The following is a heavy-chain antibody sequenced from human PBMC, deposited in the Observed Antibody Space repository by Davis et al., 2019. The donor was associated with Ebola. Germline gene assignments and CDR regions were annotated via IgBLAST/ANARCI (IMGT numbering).Heavy chain of an antibody. J-gene: IGHJ5*02. V-gene: IGHV4-34*01. CDR2: IYHTGDT. Sequence: MPSETLSLTCAVDGGSFSAYYWSWIRQPPGKGLEWIGAIYHTGDTNYNPSLKSRVTISVDTSKNQFSLRLNSVTAADTAVYYCARVNFCIGGSCYSHDHWGQGTLVTVSS. CDR3: ARVNFCIGGSCYSHDH. CDR1: GGSFSAYY. D-gene: IGHD2-15*01.